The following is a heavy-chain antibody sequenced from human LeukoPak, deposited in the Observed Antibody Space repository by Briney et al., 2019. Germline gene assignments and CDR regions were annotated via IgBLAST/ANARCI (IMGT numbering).Heavy chain of an antibody. CDR3: ARLPLRSIAVGYYGMDV. D-gene: IGHD6-6*01. CDR2: IIPIFGTA. CDR1: GYIFPDYY. J-gene: IGHJ6*02. Sequence: SVKVSCKGSGYIFPDYYIYWVRQAPGQGLEWMGGIIPIFGTANYAQKFQGRVTITADESTSTAYMELSSLRSEDTAVYYCARLPLRSIAVGYYGMDVWGQGTTVTVSS. V-gene: IGHV1-69*13.